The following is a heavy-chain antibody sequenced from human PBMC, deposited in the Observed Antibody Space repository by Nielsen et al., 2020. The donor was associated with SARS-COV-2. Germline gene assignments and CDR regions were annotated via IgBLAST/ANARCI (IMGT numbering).Heavy chain of an antibody. J-gene: IGHJ4*02. CDR1: GFNFSNYR. D-gene: IGHD3-22*01. CDR3: AKAQYYYDSSGLALDY. CDR2: ISGSGGST. Sequence: LSLTCAASGFNFSNYRMNWVRQAPGKGLEWVSAISGSGGSTYYADSVKGRFTISRDNSKNTLYLQMNSLRAEDTAVYYCAKAQYYYDSSGLALDYWGQGTLVTVSS. V-gene: IGHV3-23*01.